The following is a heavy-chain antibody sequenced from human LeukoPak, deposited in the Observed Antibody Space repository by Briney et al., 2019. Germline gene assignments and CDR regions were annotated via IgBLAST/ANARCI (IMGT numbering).Heavy chain of an antibody. CDR3: ARERGYCSSTSCYAFDI. CDR2: IIPIFGTA. CDR1: GGTFSSYA. Sequence: ATVKVSCKASGGTFSSYAISWVRQAPGQGLEWMGGIIPIFGTANYAQKFQGRVTITADESTSAAYMELSSLRSEDTAVYYCARERGYCSSTSCYAFDIWGQGTMVTVSS. D-gene: IGHD2-2*01. V-gene: IGHV1-69*13. J-gene: IGHJ3*02.